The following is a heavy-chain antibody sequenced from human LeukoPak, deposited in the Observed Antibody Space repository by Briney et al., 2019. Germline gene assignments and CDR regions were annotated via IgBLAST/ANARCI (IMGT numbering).Heavy chain of an antibody. CDR3: VRDNGWSQFDY. CDR2: ISSSSSYI. J-gene: IGHJ4*02. CDR1: GFTFSSYS. D-gene: IGHD6-19*01. Sequence: GGSLRLSCAASGFTFSSYSMNWVRQAPGKGLEWVSSISSSSSYIYYADSVKGRFTISRDNAKNTLYLQMNSLRADDTAVYYCVRDNGWSQFDYWGQGTLATVSS. V-gene: IGHV3-21*01.